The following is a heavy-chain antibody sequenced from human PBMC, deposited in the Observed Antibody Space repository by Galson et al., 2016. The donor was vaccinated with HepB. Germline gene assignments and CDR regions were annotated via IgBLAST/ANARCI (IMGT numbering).Heavy chain of an antibody. J-gene: IGHJ6*02. CDR2: IDHRGTT. CDR1: GGSFSGYY. V-gene: IGHV4-34*01. Sequence: SETLSLTCAVYGGSFSGYYWSWIRQSPGKGLEWVGEIDHRGTTHYNPSLKSRVTISFDTSKNQISLNLSCVTAADTGVYYCARRPTPPREDSSYYGWGVWGQGNTVTVSS. D-gene: IGHD6-6*01. CDR3: ARRPTPPREDSSYYGWGV.